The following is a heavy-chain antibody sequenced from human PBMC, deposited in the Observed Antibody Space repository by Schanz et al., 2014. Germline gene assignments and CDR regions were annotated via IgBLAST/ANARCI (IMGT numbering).Heavy chain of an antibody. Sequence: QVQLVQSGPAVKKPGASMKVSCKASGYTFPSYGISWVRQAPGQGLEWMGWISANSGGTNYAQKFQGRVTMTRDTSISTAYMELSRLKSDDTAVYYCARALFGSGHGDVWGQGTTVTVSS. CDR3: ARALFGSGHGDV. D-gene: IGHD3-10*01. J-gene: IGHJ6*02. V-gene: IGHV1-2*02. CDR1: GYTFPSYG. CDR2: ISANSGGT.